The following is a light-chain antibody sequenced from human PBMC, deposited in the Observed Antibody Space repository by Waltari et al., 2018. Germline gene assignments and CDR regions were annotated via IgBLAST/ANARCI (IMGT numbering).Light chain of an antibody. J-gene: IGKJ2*01. V-gene: IGKV2-40*01. CDR3: MQRLEFPYT. CDR1: QSLLHSDGYNY. Sequence: DIVMTQSPLSLPVTPGEPASISCRSSQSLLHSDGYNYLDWYLQKPGQSPQLLIYTIAYRASGVPDRFSGTGSGSNFSLKISRVEAEDVGVYYCMQRLEFPYTFGQGTRLDMK. CDR2: TIA.